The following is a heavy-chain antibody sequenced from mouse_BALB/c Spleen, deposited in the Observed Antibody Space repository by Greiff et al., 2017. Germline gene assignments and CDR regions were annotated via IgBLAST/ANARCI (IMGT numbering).Heavy chain of an antibody. CDR1: GFAFSSYD. J-gene: IGHJ3*01. Sequence: EVQLVESGGGLVKPGGSLKLSCAASGFAFSSYDMSWVRQTPEKRLEWVAYISSGGGSTYYPDTVKGRFTISRDNAKNTLYLQMSSLKSEDTAMYYCARHVVYYGYWFAYWGQGTLVTVSA. D-gene: IGHD1-2*01. V-gene: IGHV5-12-1*01. CDR3: ARHVVYYGYWFAY. CDR2: ISSGGGST.